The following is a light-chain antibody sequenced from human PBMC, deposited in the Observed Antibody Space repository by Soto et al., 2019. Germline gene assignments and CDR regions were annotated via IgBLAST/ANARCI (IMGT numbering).Light chain of an antibody. CDR1: SSDVGGYHY. CDR3: GSYSISTAYL. Sequence: QSALTQPRSVSGSPGQSVTISCTGTSSDVGGYHYVSWYQQHPGKAPKLMVFAVSNRPSGVSYRFSGSKSGNTASLTISGLQAEDEADYFYGSYSISTAYLFGTGTKVTVL. CDR2: AVS. V-gene: IGLV2-11*01. J-gene: IGLJ1*01.